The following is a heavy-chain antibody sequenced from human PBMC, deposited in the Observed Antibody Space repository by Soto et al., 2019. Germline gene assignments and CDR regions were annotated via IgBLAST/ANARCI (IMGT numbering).Heavy chain of an antibody. CDR2: IYYSGST. CDR3: ASADYGDSVYFDD. CDR1: GGSISSYY. V-gene: IGHV4-59*08. J-gene: IGHJ4*02. D-gene: IGHD4-17*01. Sequence: SETLSLTCTVSGGSISSYYWSWIRQPPGKGLEWIGYIYYSGSTNYNPSLKSRVTISVDTSKNQFSPKLSSVTAADTAVYYCASADYGDSVYFDDGGKGTLVNVPS.